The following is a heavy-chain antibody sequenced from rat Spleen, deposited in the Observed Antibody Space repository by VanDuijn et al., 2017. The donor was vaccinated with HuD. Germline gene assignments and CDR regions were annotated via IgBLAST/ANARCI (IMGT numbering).Heavy chain of an antibody. CDR1: GFSLTSYH. CDR3: ARDRDSYAHY. V-gene: IGHV2-32*01. Sequence: QVQLRESGPGLVQPSQTLSLTCTVSGFSLTSYHVSWVRQPPGKGLEWMGVMWSDGDTSYNSALKSRLSISRDTSKSQVFLKMSSLQTEDTATYYCARDRDSYAHYWGQGVMVTVSS. J-gene: IGHJ2*01. CDR2: MWSDGDT. D-gene: IGHD1-12*01.